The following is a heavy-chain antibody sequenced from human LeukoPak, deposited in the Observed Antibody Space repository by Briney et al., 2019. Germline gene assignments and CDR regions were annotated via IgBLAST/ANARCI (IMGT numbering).Heavy chain of an antibody. D-gene: IGHD3-10*01. CDR1: GGSISSSSYY. Sequence: SETLSLTCTVSGGSISSSSYYWGWIRQPPGTGLEWIGSIYYSGSTYYNPSLKSRVTISVDTSKNQFSLKLSSVTAADTAVYYCARERITMVRGVTLYYYYYMDVWGKGTTVTISS. CDR2: IYYSGST. V-gene: IGHV4-39*07. CDR3: ARERITMVRGVTLYYYYYMDV. J-gene: IGHJ6*03.